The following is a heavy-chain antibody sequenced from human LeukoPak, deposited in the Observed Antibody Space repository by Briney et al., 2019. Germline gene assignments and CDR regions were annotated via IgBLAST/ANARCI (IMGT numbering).Heavy chain of an antibody. Sequence: ASVKVSCKASGYTFTGYYMHWVRQAPGQGLKWMGWINPNSGGTNYAQKFQGRVTMTRDTSISTAYMELGRLRSDDTAVYYCARAKVLRYFDWYNYYYGMDVWGQGTTVTVSS. J-gene: IGHJ6*02. V-gene: IGHV1-2*02. CDR1: GYTFTGYY. CDR3: ARAKVLRYFDWYNYYYGMDV. D-gene: IGHD3-9*01. CDR2: INPNSGGT.